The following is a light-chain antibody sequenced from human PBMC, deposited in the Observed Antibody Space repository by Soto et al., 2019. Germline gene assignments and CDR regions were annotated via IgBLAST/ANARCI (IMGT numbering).Light chain of an antibody. CDR2: GAS. CDR3: QQYNTWPLT. V-gene: IGKV3-15*01. CDR1: QSVSSN. Sequence: EIVMTQSPAALSVSPGERATLSSRASQSVSSNLAWYQQKSVQAPRLLIYGASTSATGISARFSGSGSGTEFPLTISSLQSEDVAVYYCQQYNTWPLTFGGGTKVEIK. J-gene: IGKJ4*02.